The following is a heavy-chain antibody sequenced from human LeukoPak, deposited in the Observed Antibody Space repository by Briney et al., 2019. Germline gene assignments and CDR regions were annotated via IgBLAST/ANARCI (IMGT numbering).Heavy chain of an antibody. Sequence: GGSLRLACAASGFTVNSNYMSWVRQAPGKGLEWVSVVYSGDRTYYADSVKGRFTISRDDSTNTLYLLMNSLRAEDTAVYYCARGYLIDYWGQGTLVTVSS. D-gene: IGHD1-26*01. CDR2: VYSGDRT. J-gene: IGHJ4*02. CDR1: GFTVNSNY. V-gene: IGHV3-66*01. CDR3: ARGYLIDY.